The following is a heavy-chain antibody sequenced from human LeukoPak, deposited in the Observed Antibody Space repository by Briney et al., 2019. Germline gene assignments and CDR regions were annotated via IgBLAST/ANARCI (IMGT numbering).Heavy chain of an antibody. CDR3: ATPQYCSSTSCYQFDY. CDR2: IYYSGST. Sequence: SETLSLTCTVSGGSISSYYWSWIRQPAGKGLEWIGSIYYSGSTYYNPSLKSRVTISVDTSKNQFSLKLSSVTAADTAVYYCATPQYCSSTSCYQFDYWGQGTLVTVSS. CDR1: GGSISSYY. J-gene: IGHJ4*02. V-gene: IGHV4-59*05. D-gene: IGHD2-2*01.